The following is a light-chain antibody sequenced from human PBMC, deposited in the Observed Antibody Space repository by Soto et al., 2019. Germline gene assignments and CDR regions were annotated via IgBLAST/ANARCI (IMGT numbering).Light chain of an antibody. V-gene: IGLV2-14*01. CDR1: SSDVGGYNY. J-gene: IGLJ1*01. Sequence: QSALTQSDSVSGSPGQSITISCTGTSSDVGGYNYVSWYQQHPGKAPKHMIYEVSNRPSGVSNRFSGSKSGNTASLTISGLQAEDEADYYCSSFRSGSTLFGTGTKVTVL. CDR2: EVS. CDR3: SSFRSGSTL.